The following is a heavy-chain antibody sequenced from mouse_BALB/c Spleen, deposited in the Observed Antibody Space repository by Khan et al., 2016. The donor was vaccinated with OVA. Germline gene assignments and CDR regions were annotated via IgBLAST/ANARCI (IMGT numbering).Heavy chain of an antibody. V-gene: IGHV3-2*02. J-gene: IGHJ2*01. CDR3: ARAIMAN. CDR2: ISYSGST. Sequence: EVKLLESGPGLVKPSQSLSLTCTVTGYSITSDYAWNWIRQFPGNKLEWMCYISYSGSTSYNPSLKSRISITRDTSKTQFFLQLNSVTTEVTATYYCARAIMANWGQGTTLTVSS. CDR1: GYSITSDYA.